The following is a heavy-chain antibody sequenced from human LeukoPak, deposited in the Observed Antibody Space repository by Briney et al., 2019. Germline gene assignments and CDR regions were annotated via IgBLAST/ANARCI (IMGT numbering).Heavy chain of an antibody. Sequence: GGSLRLSCAASGFTFSSYGMHWVRQAPAQGLEWVAVISYDGSNKYYADSVKGRFTISRDNSKNTLYLQMNSLRAEDTAVYYCAKDQDYYGSGSLDHWGQGTLVTVSS. CDR2: ISYDGSNK. CDR1: GFTFSSYG. D-gene: IGHD3-10*01. CDR3: AKDQDYYGSGSLDH. J-gene: IGHJ4*02. V-gene: IGHV3-30*18.